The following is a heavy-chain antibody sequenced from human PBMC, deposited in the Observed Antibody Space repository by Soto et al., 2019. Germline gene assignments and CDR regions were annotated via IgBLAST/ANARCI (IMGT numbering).Heavy chain of an antibody. Sequence: PSETLSLTCTVSGGSIISSSYYWRWIRQPPGKGLEWIGSIYYSGSTYYNPSLKSRVTISVDTSKNQFSLKLSSVTAADTAVYYCARPGYSGYDPHDAFDIWGQGTMVT. CDR3: ARPGYSGYDPHDAFDI. CDR2: IYYSGST. J-gene: IGHJ3*02. CDR1: GGSIISSSYY. V-gene: IGHV4-39*01. D-gene: IGHD5-12*01.